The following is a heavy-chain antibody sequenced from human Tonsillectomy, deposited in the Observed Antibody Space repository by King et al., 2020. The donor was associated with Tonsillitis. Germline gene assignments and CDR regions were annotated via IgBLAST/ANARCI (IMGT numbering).Heavy chain of an antibody. CDR2: IYYSGST. D-gene: IGHD4-17*01. CDR1: GGSISSSSYY. Sequence: QLQELGPGLVKPSETLSLTCTVSGGSISSSSYYWGWIRQPPGKGLEWIGSIYYSGSTYYNPSLKSRVTISVDTSKNQFSLRLSSVTAADTAVYYCARRSGDYGDPGGFSSAFDIWGQGTMVTVSS. CDR3: ARRSGDYGDPGGFSSAFDI. J-gene: IGHJ3*02. V-gene: IGHV4-39*07.